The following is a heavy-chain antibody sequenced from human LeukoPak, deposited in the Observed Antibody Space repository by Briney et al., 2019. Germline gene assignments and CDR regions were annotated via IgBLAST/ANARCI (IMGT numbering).Heavy chain of an antibody. D-gene: IGHD5-24*01. Sequence: PSETLSLTRTVSGGSISSSRYYWGWIRQTPGKGLECIGSIYYSGSTYYNPSLKSRVTISVDTSKNQFSLKLSSVTAADTAVYYCARQGDGYNPFDYWGQGTLVTVSS. CDR3: ARQGDGYNPFDY. V-gene: IGHV4-39*01. CDR2: IYYSGST. CDR1: GGSISSSRYY. J-gene: IGHJ4*02.